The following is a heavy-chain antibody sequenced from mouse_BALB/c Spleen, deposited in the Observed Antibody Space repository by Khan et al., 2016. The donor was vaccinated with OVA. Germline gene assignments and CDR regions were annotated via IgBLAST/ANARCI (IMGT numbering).Heavy chain of an antibody. CDR2: INPSSGYT. Sequence: VQLQQSGAELARPGASVKMSCKASGYTFTSYTMHWVKQRPGQGLEWIGYINPSSGYTNYNQKFKDKAPLTADKSSSTAYMQLSSLTSEDSAVYYCAREGAYYRSDGWFAYWGQGTLVTVSA. CDR1: GYTFTSYT. CDR3: AREGAYYRSDGWFAY. V-gene: IGHV1-4*01. D-gene: IGHD2-14*01. J-gene: IGHJ3*01.